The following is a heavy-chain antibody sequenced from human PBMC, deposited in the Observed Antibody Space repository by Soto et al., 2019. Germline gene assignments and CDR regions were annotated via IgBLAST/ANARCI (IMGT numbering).Heavy chain of an antibody. Sequence: EVQLLESGGGLLQPGGSPRLSCTASGFTFSNYAMSWVRQAPGKGLEWVSTFSSGGGGTYYADSVKGRFTISRDNSKNTLSLQMNSLRAEDTAVYYCTKANRYCSGASCFTFDSWGLGTLVTVSS. J-gene: IGHJ4*02. V-gene: IGHV3-23*01. CDR3: TKANRYCSGASCFTFDS. D-gene: IGHD2-15*01. CDR2: FSSGGGGT. CDR1: GFTFSNYA.